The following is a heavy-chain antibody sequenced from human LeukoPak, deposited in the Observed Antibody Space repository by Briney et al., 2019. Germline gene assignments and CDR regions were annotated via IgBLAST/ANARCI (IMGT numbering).Heavy chain of an antibody. CDR2: ISAYNGNT. V-gene: IGHV1-18*01. CDR3: ARVPQFDWLNSMDV. CDR1: GYTFTSYG. Sequence: ASVKVSCKASGYTFTSYGISWVRQAPGQGLEWMGWISAYNGNTNYAQKLQGRVTMTTDTSTSTAYMELRSLRSDDTAVYYCARVPQFDWLNSMDVWGQGTTVTVSS. J-gene: IGHJ6*02. D-gene: IGHD3-9*01.